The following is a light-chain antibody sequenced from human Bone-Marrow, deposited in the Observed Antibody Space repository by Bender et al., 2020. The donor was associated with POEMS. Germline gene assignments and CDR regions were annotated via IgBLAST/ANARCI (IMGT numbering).Light chain of an antibody. Sequence: QSALTQPASVSGSPGQSITISCTGSDVGNYNLVSWYQQHPGKAPRLIIYEGSKRPSGVSNRFSSSKSANTASLTISGLQAEDEADYFCCSYTSTSTLVFGGGTKVTVL. CDR2: EGS. CDR1: DVGNYNL. V-gene: IGLV2-14*02. CDR3: CSYTSTSTLV. J-gene: IGLJ3*02.